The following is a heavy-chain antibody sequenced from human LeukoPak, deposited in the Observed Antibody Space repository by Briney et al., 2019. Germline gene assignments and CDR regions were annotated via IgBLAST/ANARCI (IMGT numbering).Heavy chain of an antibody. CDR3: AKENYDSSGFYYYYYYGMDV. D-gene: IGHD3-22*01. CDR2: ISGSSGST. Sequence: GGSLRLSCAASGFTFSNYAMSWVRQAPGKGLEWVSGISGSSGSTYYADSVKGRFTISRDNSKNTLYLQMNSLRAEDTAVYYCAKENYDSSGFYYYYYYGMDVWGQGTTVTVSS. V-gene: IGHV3-23*01. J-gene: IGHJ6*02. CDR1: GFTFSNYA.